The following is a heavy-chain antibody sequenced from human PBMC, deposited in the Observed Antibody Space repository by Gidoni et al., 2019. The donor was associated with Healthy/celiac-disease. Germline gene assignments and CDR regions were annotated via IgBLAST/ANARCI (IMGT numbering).Heavy chain of an antibody. V-gene: IGHV3-15*01. D-gene: IGHD5-12*01. CDR3: TTETRDGYNYYYYYMDV. Sequence: EVQLVESGGGLVKPGGSLRLSCAASGFTFSNAWMSWVRQAPGKGLEWVGRIKSKTDGGTTDYAAPVKGRFTISRDDSKNTLYLQMNSLKTEDTAVYYCTTETRDGYNYYYYYMDVWGKGTTVTVSS. CDR2: IKSKTDGGTT. CDR1: GFTFSNAW. J-gene: IGHJ6*03.